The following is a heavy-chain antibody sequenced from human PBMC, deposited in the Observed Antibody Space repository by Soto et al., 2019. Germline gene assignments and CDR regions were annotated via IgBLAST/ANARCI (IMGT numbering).Heavy chain of an antibody. V-gene: IGHV6-1*01. D-gene: IGHD2-2*01. CDR2: TYYRSKWYN. Sequence: PSQTLSLTCAISGDSVSSNSAAWNWIRQSPSRGLEWLGRTYYRSKWYNDYAVSVKSRITINPDTSKNQFSLQLNSVTPEDTAVYYCAREGTVVVPAAMYYYYGMDVWGQGTTVTVSS. J-gene: IGHJ6*02. CDR1: GDSVSSNSAA. CDR3: AREGTVVVPAAMYYYYGMDV.